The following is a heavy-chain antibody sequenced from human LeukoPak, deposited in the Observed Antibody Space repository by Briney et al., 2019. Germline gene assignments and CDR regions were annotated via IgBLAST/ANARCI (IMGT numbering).Heavy chain of an antibody. CDR3: ARAPDSYYYDSSGYRAGSDGFDT. CDR2: IYTSGST. D-gene: IGHD3-22*01. Sequence: MSSETLSLTCTVSGGSISSGSYYWSWIRQPAGKGLEWIGRIYTSGSTNYNPSLKSRVTISVDTSKNQFSLKLSSMSAADTAVYYCARAPDSYYYDSSGYRAGSDGFDTWGQGTRVTVSS. CDR1: GGSISSGSYY. J-gene: IGHJ3*02. V-gene: IGHV4-61*02.